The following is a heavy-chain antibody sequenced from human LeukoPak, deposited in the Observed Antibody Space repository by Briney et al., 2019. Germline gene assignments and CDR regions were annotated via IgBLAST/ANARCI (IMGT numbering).Heavy chain of an antibody. CDR3: AKEGRGFLEWSFDY. CDR1: GFSFSTYA. Sequence: PGGSLRLSCAASGFSFSTYAMSWVRQAPGKGLEWVSAISDRGGSTYYADSVKGRFTISRDNSKNTLYLQMNSLRAEDTAVYYCAKEGRGFLEWSFDYWGQGTLVTVSS. V-gene: IGHV3-23*01. J-gene: IGHJ4*02. D-gene: IGHD3-3*01. CDR2: ISDRGGST.